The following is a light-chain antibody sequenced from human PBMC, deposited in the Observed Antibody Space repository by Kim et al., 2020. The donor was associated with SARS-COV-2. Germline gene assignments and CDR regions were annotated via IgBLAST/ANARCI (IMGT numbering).Light chain of an antibody. CDR3: QQSYSTPRT. CDR2: AAS. V-gene: IGKV1-39*01. J-gene: IGKJ1*01. CDR1: QSISSY. Sequence: ASGGDRVTITCRASQSISSYLNWYQQKPGKAPKLLMYAASSLQSGVPSRFSGSGSGTDFTLTISSLQPEDFATYYCQQSYSTPRTFGQGTKVDIK.